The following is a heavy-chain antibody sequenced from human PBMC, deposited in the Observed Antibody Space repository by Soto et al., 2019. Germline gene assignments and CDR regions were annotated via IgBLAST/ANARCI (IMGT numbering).Heavy chain of an antibody. Sequence: LTCAVYGGSFSGYYWSWIRQPPGKGLEWIGEINHSGSTNYNPSLKSRVTISVDTSKDQFSLKLSSVTAADTAVYYCARGDRRYFDWLLTRGAFDIWGQGTMVTVSS. CDR1: GGSFSGYY. J-gene: IGHJ3*02. V-gene: IGHV4-34*01. CDR2: INHSGST. D-gene: IGHD3-9*01. CDR3: ARGDRRYFDWLLTRGAFDI.